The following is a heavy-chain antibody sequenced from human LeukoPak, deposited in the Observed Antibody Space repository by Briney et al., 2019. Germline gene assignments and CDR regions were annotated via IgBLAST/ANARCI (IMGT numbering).Heavy chain of an antibody. CDR2: IWYDGSNK. J-gene: IGHJ2*01. D-gene: IGHD3-22*01. CDR3: ARGSGYSNWSFDL. Sequence: AGGSLRLSCAASGFTFRSYGMHWVRQAPGKGLEWVAVIWYDGSNKYYSDSVKGRFTISRDNSKNTLYLQMNRLRAEDTAVYYCARGSGYSNWSFDLWGRGTLVTVSS. V-gene: IGHV3-33*01. CDR1: GFTFRSYG.